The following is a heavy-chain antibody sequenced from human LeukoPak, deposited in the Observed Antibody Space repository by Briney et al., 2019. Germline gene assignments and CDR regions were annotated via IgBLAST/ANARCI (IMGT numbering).Heavy chain of an antibody. V-gene: IGHV1-69*13. CDR1: GGTFSSYA. Sequence: ASVKVSCKASGGTFSSYAISWVRQAPGQGLEWMGGIIPIFGTANYAQKFQGRVTITADESRSTAYMELSSLRSEDTAVYYCARSGGVSVVTGYYYYGMDVWGQGTTVTVSS. CDR2: IIPIFGTA. J-gene: IGHJ6*02. CDR3: ARSGGVSVVTGYYYYGMDV. D-gene: IGHD4-23*01.